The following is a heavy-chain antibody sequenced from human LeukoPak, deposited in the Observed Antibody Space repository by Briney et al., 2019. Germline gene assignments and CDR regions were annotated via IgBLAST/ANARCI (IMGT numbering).Heavy chain of an antibody. V-gene: IGHV1-8*01. CDR2: MNPNSGNA. Sequence: ASVKVSCKASGYTFTSYDINWVRQATGQGLEWMGWMNPNSGNAGYAQKFQGRVTMTRNTSISTAYMELSSLRSEDTAVYYCARVSIRKRWFDPWGQGTLVTVSS. CDR1: GYTFTSYD. CDR3: ARVSIRKRWFDP. D-gene: IGHD2-2*01. J-gene: IGHJ5*02.